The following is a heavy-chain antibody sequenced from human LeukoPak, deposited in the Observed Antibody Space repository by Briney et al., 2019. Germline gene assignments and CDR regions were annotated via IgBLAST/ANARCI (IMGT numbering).Heavy chain of an antibody. D-gene: IGHD1-7*01. V-gene: IGHV4-4*07. Sequence: PSETLSLTCPVSGSSISDDFWNWIRQPAGRGLEWIGRIDTSGTAKYNSSLKSRVTISVDTSKNQFSLRLSSAAAAYTAIYYCARGTKKTVYHTLDYWGQGILVTASS. CDR1: GSSISDDF. J-gene: IGHJ4*01. CDR2: IDTSGTA. CDR3: ARGTKKTVYHTLDY.